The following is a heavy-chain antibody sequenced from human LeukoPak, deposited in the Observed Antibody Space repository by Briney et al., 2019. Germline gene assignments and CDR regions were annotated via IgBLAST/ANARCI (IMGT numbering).Heavy chain of an antibody. CDR2: FDPEDGET. CDR1: GYSLTEMF. CDR3: ARDPNTYYYDSSGQSQEKANAFDI. Sequence: ASVRVSCKVSGYSLTEMFMHWVRLAPGKGLEWMGTFDPEDGETTYAQKFQGRVTITADKSTSTAYMELSSLRSEDTAVYYCARDPNTYYYDSSGQSQEKANAFDIWGQGTMVTVSS. V-gene: IGHV1-24*01. J-gene: IGHJ3*02. D-gene: IGHD3-22*01.